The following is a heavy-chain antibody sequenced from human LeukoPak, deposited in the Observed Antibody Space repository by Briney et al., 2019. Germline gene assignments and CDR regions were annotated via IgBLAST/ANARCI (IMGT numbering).Heavy chain of an antibody. V-gene: IGHV4-31*03. Sequence: SETLSLTCSVSGGSISSGAYYWSWIRQHPGKGLEWIGNIYYGGNSYYNPSLKSRVTISVDMSKNQFSLKLSSVTAADTAVYYCARDYDFWSGDDYYYYYYMDVWGKGTTVTVSS. J-gene: IGHJ6*03. D-gene: IGHD3-3*01. CDR3: ARDYDFWSGDDYYYYYYMDV. CDR1: GGSISSGAYY. CDR2: IYYGGNS.